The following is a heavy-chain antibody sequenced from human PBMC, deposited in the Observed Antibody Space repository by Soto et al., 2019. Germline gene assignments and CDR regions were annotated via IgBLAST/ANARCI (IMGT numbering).Heavy chain of an antibody. CDR3: AASQDDFWSGYANSFDP. CDR2: IYHNGGT. CDR1: SGSITSINW. Sequence: QVQLQESGPGLVKPSGTLSLTCAVSSGSITSINWWIWVRQPPGKGLEWIGEIYHNGGTNYNPSLQSRFTMSLDKSNNPFSLSLSSVTAADTAVYYCAASQDDFWSGYANSFDPWGQGTLVTVSS. V-gene: IGHV4-4*02. D-gene: IGHD3-3*01. J-gene: IGHJ5*02.